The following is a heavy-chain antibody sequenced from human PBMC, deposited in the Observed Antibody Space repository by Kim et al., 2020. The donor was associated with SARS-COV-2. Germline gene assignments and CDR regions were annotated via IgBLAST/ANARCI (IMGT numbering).Heavy chain of an antibody. CDR3: AKDSVPWWELLVFDY. V-gene: IGHV3-23*01. CDR2: ISGSGGST. CDR1: GFTFSSYA. Sequence: GGSLRLSCAASGFTFSSYAMSWVRQAPGKGLEWVSAISGSGGSTYYADSVKGRFTISRDNSKNTLYLQMNSLRAEDTAVYYCAKDSVPWWELLVFDYWGQGTLVTVSS. D-gene: IGHD1-26*01. J-gene: IGHJ4*02.